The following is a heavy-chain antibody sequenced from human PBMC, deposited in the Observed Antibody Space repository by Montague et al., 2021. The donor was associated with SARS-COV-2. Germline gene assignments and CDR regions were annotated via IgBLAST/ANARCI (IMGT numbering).Heavy chain of an antibody. Sequence: TLSLTCTVSGGSISSGGYYWSWIRQHPGKGLEWIGYIYYSGSTYYNPSLKSRVTISVDTSKNQFSLKLSSVTAADTAVYYCARDIFQRTTDTTMGYYYYYGLDVWGQGPTVTVSS. D-gene: IGHD5-18*01. V-gene: IGHV4-31*03. CDR2: IYYSGST. J-gene: IGHJ6*02. CDR1: GGSISSGGYY. CDR3: ARDIFQRTTDTTMGYYYYYGLDV.